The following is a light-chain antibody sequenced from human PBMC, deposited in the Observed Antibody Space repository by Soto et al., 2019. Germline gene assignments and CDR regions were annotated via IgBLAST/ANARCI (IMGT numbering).Light chain of an antibody. V-gene: IGKV1-5*01. CDR1: QSINSC. Sequence: DIQMTQSPSTLSASVGDSVTITCRASQSINSCLAWYQQKPGKAPHILIYDASTMNSGVPSRFSASGSGTDFTLIISSLQPDDFATYYCQQYTSYSWTFGQWTKVEI. CDR3: QQYTSYSWT. J-gene: IGKJ1*01. CDR2: DAS.